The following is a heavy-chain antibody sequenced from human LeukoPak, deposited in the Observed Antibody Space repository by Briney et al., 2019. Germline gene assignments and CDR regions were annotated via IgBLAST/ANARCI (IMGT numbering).Heavy chain of an antibody. V-gene: IGHV3-66*02. CDR1: GFTVSSNY. J-gene: IGHJ4*02. Sequence: GGSLRLSCAASGFTVSSNYMSWVRQAPGKGLEWVLIIYSGGSTYYADSVKGRFTISRDNSKNTLYLQMNSLRAEDRAVYFCVRVGYSYGYGDWNHFDYWGQGTLVTVSS. CDR3: VRVGYSYGYGDWNHFDY. D-gene: IGHD5-18*01. CDR2: IYSGGST.